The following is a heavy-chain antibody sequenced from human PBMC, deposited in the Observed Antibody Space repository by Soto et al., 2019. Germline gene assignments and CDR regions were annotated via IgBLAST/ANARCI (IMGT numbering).Heavy chain of an antibody. CDR1: GGSISSSSYY. J-gene: IGHJ4*02. V-gene: IGHV4-39*01. Sequence: PSETLSLTCTVSGGSISSSSYYWGWIRQPPGKGLEWIGSIYYSGSTYYNPSLKSRVTISVDTSKNQFSLKLSSVTAADTAVYYCASPIGYYYDSSSYQPPPRFTHWAQGTLVPAPQ. CDR2: IYYSGST. CDR3: ASPIGYYYDSSSYQPPPRFTH. D-gene: IGHD3-22*01.